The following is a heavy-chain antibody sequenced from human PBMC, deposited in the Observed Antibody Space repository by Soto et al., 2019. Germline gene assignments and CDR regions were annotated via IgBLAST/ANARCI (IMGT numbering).Heavy chain of an antibody. CDR3: ARDGGGAQWLVGYDAFDI. Sequence: PSATLSLTCTVSGGSITRGGYDWSWIRQHPGKGLEWIGYIYYSGSTYYNPSLKSRVTISVDTSKNQFSLKLSSVTAADTAVYYCARDGGGAQWLVGYDAFDIWGRGTMVTVSS. J-gene: IGHJ3*02. CDR2: IYYSGST. V-gene: IGHV4-31*03. D-gene: IGHD6-19*01. CDR1: GGSITRGGYD.